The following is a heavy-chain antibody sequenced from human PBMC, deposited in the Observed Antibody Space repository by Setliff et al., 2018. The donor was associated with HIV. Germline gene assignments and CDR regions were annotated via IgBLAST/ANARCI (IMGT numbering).Heavy chain of an antibody. J-gene: IGHJ6*03. V-gene: IGHV1-8*02. Sequence: GASVKVSCKASGYTFSSYDINWVRQATGQGLEWMGWMNPNSGNTGYAQKFQGRVTMTRDTSISTAYMVLNNLKFEDTAVYYCARARRDSYDRGRRNHYYIDVWGKGTTVTVSS. CDR1: GYTFSSYD. CDR2: MNPNSGNT. D-gene: IGHD3-22*01. CDR3: ARARRDSYDRGRRNHYYIDV.